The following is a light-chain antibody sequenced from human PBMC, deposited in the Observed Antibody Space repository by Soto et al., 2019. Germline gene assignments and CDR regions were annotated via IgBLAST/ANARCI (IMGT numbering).Light chain of an antibody. V-gene: IGKV3-15*01. CDR1: QSVSSN. CDR2: GAS. Sequence: EIVMTQSPATLSVSPGARATLSCRARQSVSSNLAWYQQKPGQAPRLLIYGASTRATGIPARFSGSGSGTEFTLTISSLQSEDFAVYYCQQYNNWPRTFGQGTKVEI. CDR3: QQYNNWPRT. J-gene: IGKJ1*01.